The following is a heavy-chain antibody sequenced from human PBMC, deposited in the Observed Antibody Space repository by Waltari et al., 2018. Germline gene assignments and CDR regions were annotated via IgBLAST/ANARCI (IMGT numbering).Heavy chain of an antibody. D-gene: IGHD3-10*01. CDR3: ARGAPPMVQGVIIGYYYYYYMDV. J-gene: IGHJ6*03. Sequence: QVQLQQWGAGLLKPSETLSLTCAVYGGSFSGYYWSWIRQPPGRGREWIGGINHSRSSNYNPALKSRVTIAVDTSKNQFSLKLSSVTAADTAVYYCARGAPPMVQGVIIGYYYYYYMDVWGKGTTVTVSS. CDR2: INHSRSS. V-gene: IGHV4-34*01. CDR1: GGSFSGYY.